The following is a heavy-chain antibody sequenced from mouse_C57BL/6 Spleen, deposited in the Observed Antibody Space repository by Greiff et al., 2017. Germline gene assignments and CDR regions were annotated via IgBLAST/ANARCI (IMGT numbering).Heavy chain of an antibody. CDR1: GFSLTSYG. CDR2: LCGGGST. J-gene: IGHJ4*01. CDR3: AKMGGTRAMDY. Sequence: VKLVESGPGLVAPSQRLSITCTVSGFSLTSYGVDWVRQPPGKGLEWLGVLCGGGSTNYNSALMSRLSISKDNSKSQVFLKINSLQTDDTAMYYCAKMGGTRAMDYWGQGTSVTVSS. D-gene: IGHD4-1*01. V-gene: IGHV2-9*01.